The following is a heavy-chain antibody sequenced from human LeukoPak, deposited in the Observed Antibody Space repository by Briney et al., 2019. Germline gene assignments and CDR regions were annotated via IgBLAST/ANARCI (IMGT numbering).Heavy chain of an antibody. V-gene: IGHV4-34*01. Sequence: SETLSLTCVVYGGSFSGHYWSWIRQPPGKGLEWIGEINHSGSINYNPSLKSRVTVSVDTSKNQFSLKLGSVTAADTAVYYCAFTTGNYYLDSWGQGTLVTVSS. D-gene: IGHD1-26*01. CDR2: INHSGSI. CDR3: AFTTGNYYLDS. CDR1: GGSFSGHY. J-gene: IGHJ4*02.